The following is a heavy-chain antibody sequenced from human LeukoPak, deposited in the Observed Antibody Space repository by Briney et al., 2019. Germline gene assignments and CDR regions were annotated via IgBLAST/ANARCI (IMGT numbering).Heavy chain of an antibody. D-gene: IGHD3-16*01. J-gene: IGHJ4*02. CDR2: IYYNENS. CDR3: ARDGGLQSHFDF. CDR1: GDSSTDYY. Sequence: SETLSLTCNVIGDSSTDYYWNWIRQPPGKGLEWIGYIYYNENSNYSPSLKGRVTLSVDTSRNQFSLHLASVTAADTAMYYCARDGGLQSHFDFWGQGILVTVAS. V-gene: IGHV4-59*01.